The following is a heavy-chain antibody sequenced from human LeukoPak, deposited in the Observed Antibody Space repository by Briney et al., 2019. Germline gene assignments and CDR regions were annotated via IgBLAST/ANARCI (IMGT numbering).Heavy chain of an antibody. V-gene: IGHV3-33*06. CDR1: GFSFSTYG. Sequence: PGGSLRLSCAASGFSFSTYGMHWVRQVPGKGLEWVGHIWYDGSNIFYVDSVKGRFTISRDNSKNTLYLQMNSLRAEDTAVYYCAKDRWELSDYWGQGTLVTVSS. CDR2: IWYDGSNI. CDR3: AKDRWELSDY. D-gene: IGHD1-26*01. J-gene: IGHJ4*02.